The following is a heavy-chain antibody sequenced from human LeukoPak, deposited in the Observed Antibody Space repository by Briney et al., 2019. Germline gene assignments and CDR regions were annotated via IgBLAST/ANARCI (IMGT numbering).Heavy chain of an antibody. Sequence: PSETLSLTCTVSGGSISSYYWSWLRQPPGKGLEWIGYIYYSGSINYNPSLKSRVTISVDTSKNQFSLKLSSVPAADTAVYYCARWGQLVVAFDYWGQGTLVTVSS. J-gene: IGHJ4*02. D-gene: IGHD6-13*01. CDR2: IYYSGSI. V-gene: IGHV4-59*01. CDR1: GGSISSYY. CDR3: ARWGQLVVAFDY.